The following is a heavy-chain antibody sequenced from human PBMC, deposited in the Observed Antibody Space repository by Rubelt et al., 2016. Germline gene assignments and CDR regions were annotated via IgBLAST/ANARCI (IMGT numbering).Heavy chain of an antibody. D-gene: IGHD3-10*01. CDR2: MNPNSGNT. Sequence: VRQATGQGLEWMGWMNPNSGNTGYAQKFQGRVTMTRNTSISTAYMELSSLRSEDTAVYYCASHGDYYYGMDVWGRGTTVTVSS. V-gene: IGHV1-8*01. J-gene: IGHJ6*02. CDR3: ASHGDYYYGMDV.